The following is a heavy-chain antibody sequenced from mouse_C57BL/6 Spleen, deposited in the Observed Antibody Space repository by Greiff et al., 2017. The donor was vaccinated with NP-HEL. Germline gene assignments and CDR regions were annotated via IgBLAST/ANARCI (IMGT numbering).Heavy chain of an antibody. CDR2: IDPSDSET. Sequence: QVQLQQPGAELVRPGSSVKLSCKASGYTFTSYWMHWVKQRPIQGLEWIGNIDPSDSETHYNQKFKDKATLTVDKSSSTAYMQLSSLTSEGSAVYYCARSYYYEDYAMDYWGQGTSVTVSS. V-gene: IGHV1-52*01. CDR1: GYTFTSYW. CDR3: ARSYYYEDYAMDY. J-gene: IGHJ4*01. D-gene: IGHD1-1*01.